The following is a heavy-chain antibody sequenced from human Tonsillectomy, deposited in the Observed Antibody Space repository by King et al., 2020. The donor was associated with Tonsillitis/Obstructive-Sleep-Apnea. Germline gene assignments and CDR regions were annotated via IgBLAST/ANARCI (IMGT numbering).Heavy chain of an antibody. CDR1: GYTFTGYH. CDR2: ISPNSGGT. D-gene: IGHD4-17*01. J-gene: IGHJ3*02. V-gene: IGHV1-2*06. CDR3: ARESGDYGDRDAFDI. Sequence: VQLVQSGAEVKKPGASVKVSCKASGYTFTGYHMNWVRQAPGQGPEWMGQISPNSGGTNYVQKFQGRVTMTRDTSINTAYMELSRLTSDDTAVYYCARESGDYGDRDAFDIWGQGTMVTVSS.